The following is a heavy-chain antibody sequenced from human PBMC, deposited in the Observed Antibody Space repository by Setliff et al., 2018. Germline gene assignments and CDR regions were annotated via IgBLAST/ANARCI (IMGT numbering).Heavy chain of an antibody. CDR1: GYTFTSYG. CDR3: SRFGLYYEAVYGGGDYYYYGMDV. J-gene: IGHJ6*02. V-gene: IGHV1-18*01. CDR2: ISGYNGNT. D-gene: IGHD3-16*01. Sequence: ASVKVSCKASGYTFTSYGFSWVRQAPGQGLEWMGWISGYNGNTNYAQKVQGRVTMTTDTSTGTIYMELRSPRADDTAVYYCSRFGLYYEAVYGGGDYYYYGMDVWGQWTTVTVSS.